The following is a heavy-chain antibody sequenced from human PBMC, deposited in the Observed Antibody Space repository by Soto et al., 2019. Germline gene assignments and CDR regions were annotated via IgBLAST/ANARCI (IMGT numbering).Heavy chain of an antibody. Sequence: PGESLKISCKGSGYSFTSYWIGWVRQMPGKGLEWMGIIYPGDSDTRYSPSFQGQVTISADKSISTAYLQWSSLKASDTAMYYCARRAYIAVAGTMTQNYYDYCGQGTLVTVSS. CDR3: ARRAYIAVAGTMTQNYYDY. V-gene: IGHV5-51*01. CDR1: GYSFTSYW. D-gene: IGHD6-19*01. J-gene: IGHJ4*02. CDR2: IYPGDSDT.